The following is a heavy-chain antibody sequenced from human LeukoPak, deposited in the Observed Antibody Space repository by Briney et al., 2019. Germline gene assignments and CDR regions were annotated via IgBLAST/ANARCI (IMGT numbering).Heavy chain of an antibody. Sequence: GGSLRLSCAASGFTFSSYSMNWVRQAPGKGLEWVSSISSSSSYIYYADSVKGRFTISRDNAKNSLYLQMNSLRAEDTAVYYCARGVYSYGRKFDYWGQGTLVTVSS. CDR2: ISSSSSYI. V-gene: IGHV3-21*01. CDR3: ARGVYSYGRKFDY. J-gene: IGHJ4*02. CDR1: GFTFSSYS. D-gene: IGHD5-18*01.